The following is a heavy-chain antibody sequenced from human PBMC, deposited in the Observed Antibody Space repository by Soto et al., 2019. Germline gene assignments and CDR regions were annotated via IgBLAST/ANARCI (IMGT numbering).Heavy chain of an antibody. Sequence: QVQLVESGGGVVQPGRSLRLSCAASGFTFSSYGMHWVRQAPGKGLEWVAVIWYDGSNKYYADSVKGRFTISRDNSKNTLYLKMNSLRAEDTAVYYCARPGIAADSSGYRWYFDLWGRGTLVTVSS. CDR3: ARPGIAADSSGYRWYFDL. V-gene: IGHV3-33*01. J-gene: IGHJ2*01. CDR1: GFTFSSYG. CDR2: IWYDGSNK. D-gene: IGHD3-22*01.